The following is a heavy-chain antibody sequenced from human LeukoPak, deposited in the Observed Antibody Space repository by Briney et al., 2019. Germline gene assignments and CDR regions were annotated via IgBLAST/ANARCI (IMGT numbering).Heavy chain of an antibody. D-gene: IGHD5-18*01. J-gene: IGHJ4*02. CDR1: GGSISSYY. CDR3: ARTYSYGYGESGYYFDS. CDR2: IHTTGST. Sequence: PSETLSLTCTVSGGSISSYYWSWIRQPPGKGLEWIGYIHTTGSTNYNPSLKSRVTISVDTSENQFSLKLSSVTAADTAVYYCARTYSYGYGESGYYFDSWGQGTLVTVSS. V-gene: IGHV4-4*09.